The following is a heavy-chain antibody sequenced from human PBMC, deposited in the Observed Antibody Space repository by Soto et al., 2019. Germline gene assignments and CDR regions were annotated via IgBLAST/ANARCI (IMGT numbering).Heavy chain of an antibody. CDR2: IYSGGST. V-gene: IGHV3-53*01. CDR1: GFTVSSNY. CDR3: AGGSDYGNYYYGMDV. D-gene: IGHD4-17*01. J-gene: IGHJ6*02. Sequence: GGSLRLSCAASGFTVSSNYMSWVRQAPGKGLEWVSVIYSGGSTYYADSVKGRFTISRDNSKNTLYLQMNSLRAEDTAVYYCAGGSDYGNYYYGMDVWGQGTTVTVSS.